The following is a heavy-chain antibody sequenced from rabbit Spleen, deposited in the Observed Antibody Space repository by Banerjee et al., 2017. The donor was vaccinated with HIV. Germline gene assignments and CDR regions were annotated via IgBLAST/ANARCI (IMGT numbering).Heavy chain of an antibody. V-gene: IGHV1S45*01. CDR3: ARDLVGVIGWNFYL. CDR2: IDSSDGDT. Sequence: LEESGGGLVKPGGTLTLTCTVSGFSFSSSWICWVRQAPGKGLEWIACIDSSDGDTDYANWPKGRFTISKASSTTVTLRMTSLTAADRATYFCARDLVGVIGWNFYLWGPGTLVTVS. CDR1: GFSFSSSW. J-gene: IGHJ4*01. D-gene: IGHD1-1*01.